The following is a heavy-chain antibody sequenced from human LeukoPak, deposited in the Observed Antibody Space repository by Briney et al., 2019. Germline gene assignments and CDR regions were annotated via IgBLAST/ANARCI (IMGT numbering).Heavy chain of an antibody. Sequence: SETLSLTCTVSGGSISSYYWSWIRQPAGKGLEWIGCIYTSGSTNYNPSLKSRVTMSVDTSKNQFSLKLSSVTAADTAVYYCAREKTYYDFWSGYPQPSPYYYYGMDVWGQGTTVTVSS. CDR3: AREKTYYDFWSGYPQPSPYYYYGMDV. D-gene: IGHD3-3*01. CDR1: GGSISSYY. CDR2: IYTSGST. V-gene: IGHV4-4*07. J-gene: IGHJ6*02.